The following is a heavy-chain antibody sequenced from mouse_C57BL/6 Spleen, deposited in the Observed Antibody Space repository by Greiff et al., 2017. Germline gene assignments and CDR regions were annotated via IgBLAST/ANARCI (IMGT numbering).Heavy chain of an antibody. CDR1: GYTFTSYW. J-gene: IGHJ3*01. CDR2: IHPNSGST. V-gene: IGHV1-64*01. CDR3: ARSGDYYYDYDGPFAY. Sequence: QVQLQQPGAELVKPGASVKLSCKASGYTFTSYWMHWVKQRPGQGLEWIGMIHPNSGSTNYNEKFKSKATLTVDKSSSTAYMQLSSLTSEDSAVYYCARSGDYYYDYDGPFAYWGQGTLVTVSA. D-gene: IGHD2-4*01.